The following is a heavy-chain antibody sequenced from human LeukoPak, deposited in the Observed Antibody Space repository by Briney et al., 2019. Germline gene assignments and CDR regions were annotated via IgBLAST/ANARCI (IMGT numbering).Heavy chain of an antibody. CDR1: GFSFSDYW. Sequence: PGGSLRLSCAASGFSFSDYWMHWVRQAPGEGLVWVSRINSDGSSTSYADSVKGRFTISRDNAKNSLYLQMNSLRAENTAVYYCARDSSGHTGWFDPWGQGTLVTVSS. J-gene: IGHJ5*02. CDR3: ARDSSGHTGWFDP. D-gene: IGHD3-22*01. V-gene: IGHV3-74*01. CDR2: INSDGSST.